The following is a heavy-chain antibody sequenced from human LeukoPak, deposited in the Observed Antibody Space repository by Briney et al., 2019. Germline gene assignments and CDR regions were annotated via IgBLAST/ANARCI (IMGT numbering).Heavy chain of an antibody. Sequence: GGSLRLSCAASGFTVSSNYMSWVRRAPGKGLEWVSVIYSGGSTYYADSVKGRFTISRDNSKNTLYLQMNSLRAEDTAVYYCALRRDILTGYYTWGQGTLVTVSS. CDR3: ALRRDILTGYYT. CDR1: GFTVSSNY. D-gene: IGHD3-9*01. CDR2: IYSGGST. J-gene: IGHJ5*02. V-gene: IGHV3-53*01.